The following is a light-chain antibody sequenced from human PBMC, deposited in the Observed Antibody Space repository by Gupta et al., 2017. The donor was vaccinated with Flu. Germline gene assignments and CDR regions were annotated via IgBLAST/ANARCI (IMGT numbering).Light chain of an antibody. J-gene: IGKJ1*01. V-gene: IGKV2-28*01. CDR3: MQALQTPPWT. CDR2: LGS. Sequence: IVMTQSPLSLPVTPGEPASFSCRSSQSLLHSNGYNYLDWYLQKPGQSPQLLIYLGSNRASGVPDGFSGSGSGTDFTLKISRVEAEDVGVYYCMQALQTPPWTFGQGTKVEIK. CDR1: QSLLHSNGYNY.